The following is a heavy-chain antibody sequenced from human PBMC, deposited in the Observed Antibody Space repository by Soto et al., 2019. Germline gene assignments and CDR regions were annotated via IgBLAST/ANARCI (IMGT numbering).Heavy chain of an antibody. CDR1: GASINHNY. Sequence: PSETLSLTCSVSGASINHNYWSWIRQSPGRGLEWIGFVYYTGTTTTKYNPSLQSRVAMSVDSPKNQFSLKLTSMTAADTAFYYCAKYRRTDAEGYRLDFWGPGTLVTVSS. CDR3: AKYRRTDAEGYRLDF. CDR2: VYYTGTT. J-gene: IGHJ4*02. D-gene: IGHD5-12*01. V-gene: IGHV4-59*01.